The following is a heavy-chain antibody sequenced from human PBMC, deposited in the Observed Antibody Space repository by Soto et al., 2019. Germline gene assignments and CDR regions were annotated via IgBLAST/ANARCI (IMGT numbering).Heavy chain of an antibody. Sequence: SETLSLTCAVYGGSFSGYYWSWIRQPPGKGLEWIGEINHSGSTNYNPSLKSRVTISVDTSKNQFSLKLSSVPAADTAVYYCARAGKYYDFWSGYYKDNWFDPWGQGTLVTVSS. CDR3: ARAGKYYDFWSGYYKDNWFDP. CDR1: GGSFSGYY. J-gene: IGHJ5*02. D-gene: IGHD3-3*01. V-gene: IGHV4-34*01. CDR2: INHSGST.